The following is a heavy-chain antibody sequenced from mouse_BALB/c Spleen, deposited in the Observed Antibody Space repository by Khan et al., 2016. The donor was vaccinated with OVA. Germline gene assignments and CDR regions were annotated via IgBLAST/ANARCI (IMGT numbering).Heavy chain of an antibody. D-gene: IGHD1-1*01. CDR1: GYSITSGYA. CDR2: ISYSGVT. Sequence: EVQLVESGPGLVKPSQSLSLTCTVTGYSITSGYAWNWIRPFPGNKLEWMGYISYSGVTSYTPSLKSRISITRDTSKNQFFLQLNSVTTEDTATYFCARGNYYGYYFDYWGQGTTLTVSS. J-gene: IGHJ2*01. CDR3: ARGNYYGYYFDY. V-gene: IGHV3-2*02.